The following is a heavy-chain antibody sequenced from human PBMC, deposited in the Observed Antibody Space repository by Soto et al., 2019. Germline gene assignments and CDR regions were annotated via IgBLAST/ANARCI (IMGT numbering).Heavy chain of an antibody. CDR1: GGSISSSGYY. V-gene: IGHV4-39*01. J-gene: IGHJ6*02. CDR3: AAMAMGAASTYDYYGMDV. CDR2: IYYSGST. D-gene: IGHD6-13*01. Sequence: PSETLSLTCTVSGGSISSSGYYWGWIRQPPGKGLEWIGSIYYSGSTYYNPSLKSRVTISVDTSKNQFSLKLSSVTAADTAVYYCAAMAMGAASTYDYYGMDVWGQGTTVTVSS.